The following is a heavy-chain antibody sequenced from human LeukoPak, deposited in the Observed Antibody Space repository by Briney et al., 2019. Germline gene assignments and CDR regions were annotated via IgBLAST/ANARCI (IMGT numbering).Heavy chain of an antibody. J-gene: IGHJ4*02. D-gene: IGHD3-22*01. CDR2: FDPEDGET. V-gene: IGHV1-24*01. Sequence: GASVKVSCKVSGYTLTELSMHWVRQAPGKGLEWMGGFDPEDGETIYAQKFQGRVTMTEDTSTDTAYMELSSLRSEDTAVYYCATLTHYYDSSGYAVFDYWGQGTLVTVSS. CDR3: ATLTHYYDSSGYAVFDY. CDR1: GYTLTELS.